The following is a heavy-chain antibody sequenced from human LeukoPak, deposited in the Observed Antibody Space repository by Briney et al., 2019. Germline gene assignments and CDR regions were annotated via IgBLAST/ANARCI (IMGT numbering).Heavy chain of an antibody. D-gene: IGHD1-14*01. CDR1: EFPFSVYA. Sequence: GGSLRLSCEVSEFPFSVYAMAWVRQAPGQGLEWVSAIDASGSDTYYTDSVKGRFTISRDNSKNTVYLQMNSLRVEDTAVYYCADYRKPQGLDYWGQGSLVTVSS. V-gene: IGHV3-23*01. CDR2: IDASGSDT. CDR3: ADYRKPQGLDY. J-gene: IGHJ4*02.